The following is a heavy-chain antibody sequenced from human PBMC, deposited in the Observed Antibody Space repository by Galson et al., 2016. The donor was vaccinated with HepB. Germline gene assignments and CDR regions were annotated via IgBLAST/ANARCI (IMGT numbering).Heavy chain of an antibody. CDR3: ARGMIVIVYEIDV. J-gene: IGHJ6*02. CDR1: GFIFNNAW. D-gene: IGHD3-22*01. CDR2: INSDGSET. Sequence: SLRLSCAASGFIFNNAWMTWVRQEPGKGLVWVSRINSDGSETNYADSVKGRFIISRGNAKNTVYLQMNSLRAEETAVYYCARGMIVIVYEIDVWGQGTTVTVSS. V-gene: IGHV3-74*01.